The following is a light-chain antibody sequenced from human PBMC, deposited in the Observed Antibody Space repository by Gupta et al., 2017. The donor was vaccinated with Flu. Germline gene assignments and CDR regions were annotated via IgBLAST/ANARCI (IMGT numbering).Light chain of an antibody. CDR1: RSNIGSNY. J-gene: IGLJ3*02. CDR3: AAWDDSLSGWV. V-gene: IGLV1-47*01. CDR2: RNN. Sequence: QSVLTQPPSASGTPGQRVTISCSGSRSNIGSNYVYWYQQLPGTAPKVLIYRNNQRPSGVPERFSGSKSGTSASLAISGLRSEDEADYYCAAWDDSLSGWVFGGGTKLTVL.